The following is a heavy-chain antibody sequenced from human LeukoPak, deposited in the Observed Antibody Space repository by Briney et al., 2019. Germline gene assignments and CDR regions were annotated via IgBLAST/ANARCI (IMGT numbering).Heavy chain of an antibody. V-gene: IGHV4-4*02. CDR3: SRENGAFSPFGY. J-gene: IGHJ4*02. Sequence: PSETLSLTCGVSGGSISNTNWGSRVRQPPGQGLEGIGEISLTGLTHYNPSLESRVTVSLDKSKNQLSLNLTSVTAADTAVYYCSRENGAFSPFGYWGQGTLVTVLS. CDR1: GGSISNTNW. D-gene: IGHD2-8*01. CDR2: ISLTGLT.